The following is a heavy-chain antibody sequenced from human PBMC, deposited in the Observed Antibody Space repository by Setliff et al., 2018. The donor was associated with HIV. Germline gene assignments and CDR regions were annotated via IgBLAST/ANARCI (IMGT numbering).Heavy chain of an antibody. J-gene: IGHJ4*02. CDR3: ASGSGCYDY. D-gene: IGHD1-26*01. CDR2: IYKAGRT. V-gene: IGHV3-23*03. Sequence: PGGSLRLSCTDSGFTFGDYAMTWVRQAPGKGLEWVTLIYKAGRTYYADSVKGRFTISRDNAKNTLYLQMNSLRAEDTAVYYCASGSGCYDYWGQGNMVTVSS. CDR1: GFTFGDYA.